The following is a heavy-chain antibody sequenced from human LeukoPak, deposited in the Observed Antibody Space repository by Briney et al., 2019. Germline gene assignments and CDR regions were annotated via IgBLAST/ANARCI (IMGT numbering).Heavy chain of an antibody. CDR1: GFTFCKYW. V-gene: IGHV3-74*01. CDR2: INTDGTVT. D-gene: IGHD6-19*01. CDR3: ATKQWLAPPPDS. J-gene: IGHJ4*02. Sequence: GGSLRLSCAASGFTFCKYWMLWVRQAPGKGLESVSRINTDGTVTTYADSVKGRFTVSRDNADNTMFLQMNSARDEDTAVYYCATKQWLAPPPDSWGQGTPVTVSS.